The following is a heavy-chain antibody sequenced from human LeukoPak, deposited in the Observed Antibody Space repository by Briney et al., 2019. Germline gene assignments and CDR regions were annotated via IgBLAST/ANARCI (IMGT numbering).Heavy chain of an antibody. V-gene: IGHV3-21*01. CDR2: ISSSSSNK. CDR1: GFTFSSYS. J-gene: IGHJ4*02. Sequence: AGGSLRLSCAASGFTFSSYSMNWVRQAPGKGLEWVASISSSSSNKYYADSVKGRFTISRDNAKNALYLQMNSLRAEDTAVYYCARDVGALTDDRYYFDYWGQGTLVTVSS. D-gene: IGHD3-9*01. CDR3: ARDVGALTDDRYYFDY.